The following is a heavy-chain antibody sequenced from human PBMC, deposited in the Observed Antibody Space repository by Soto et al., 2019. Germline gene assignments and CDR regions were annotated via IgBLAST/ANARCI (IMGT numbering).Heavy chain of an antibody. J-gene: IGHJ4*02. CDR3: AREPNWNTYFDY. D-gene: IGHD1-1*01. V-gene: IGHV1-69*04. Sequence: ASVKVSCKASGGTFSSYTVSWVRQAPGQVLEWMGRIIPILGIANYAQKFQGRVTITADKSTSTAYMELSSLRSEDTAVYYCAREPNWNTYFDYWGQGTLVTVSS. CDR1: GGTFSSYT. CDR2: IIPILGIA.